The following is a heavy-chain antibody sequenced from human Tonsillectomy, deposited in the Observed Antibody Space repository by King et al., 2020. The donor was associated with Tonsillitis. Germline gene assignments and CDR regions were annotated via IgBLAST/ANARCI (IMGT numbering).Heavy chain of an antibody. CDR1: GFTFSSHT. CDR3: AREGHYGSGVDY. Sequence: VQLVESGGGLVKPGGSLRLSCAASGFTFSSHTMNWVRKAPGKGLEWVSSISSRNTYIFYADSVKGRFTISRDNAKNSLYLQMNSLRAEDTAVYYCAREGHYGSGVDYWGQGTLVTVSS. CDR2: ISSRNTYI. D-gene: IGHD3-10*01. V-gene: IGHV3-21*01. J-gene: IGHJ4*02.